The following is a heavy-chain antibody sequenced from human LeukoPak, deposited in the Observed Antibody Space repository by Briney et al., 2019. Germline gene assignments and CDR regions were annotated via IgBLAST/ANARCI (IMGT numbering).Heavy chain of an antibody. V-gene: IGHV4-34*01. CDR1: AESFSAYF. CDR3: ASRSLTLAAARCFDD. J-gene: IGHJ4*03. Sequence: SETLSLTRSVHAESFSAYFWSWLRQVPERGLEWIGEIYHRGISNYTPSLKSRATILVDTLNNLFSLSLASVTAADTATYYCASRSLTLAAARCFDDWGQGTVVTVSS. CDR2: IYHRGIS. D-gene: IGHD2-15*01.